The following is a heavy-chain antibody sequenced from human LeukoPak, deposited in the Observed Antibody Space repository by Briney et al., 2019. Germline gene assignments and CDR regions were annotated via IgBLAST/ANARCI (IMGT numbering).Heavy chain of an antibody. Sequence: PGGSLRLSCAASGFTFSTYWMHWVRQAPGKGLVWVSRINTDGSSASYADSVKGRFTISRDNAKNTVYLQMDSLRAEDTAVYYCGTSRWSGFVDSWGPGTRVTVSS. V-gene: IGHV3-74*01. CDR2: INTDGSSA. CDR3: GTSRWSGFVDS. J-gene: IGHJ5*01. CDR1: GFTFSTYW. D-gene: IGHD3-3*01.